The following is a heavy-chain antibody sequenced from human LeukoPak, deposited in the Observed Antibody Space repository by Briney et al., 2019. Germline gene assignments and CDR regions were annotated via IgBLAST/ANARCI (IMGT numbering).Heavy chain of an antibody. V-gene: IGHV4-59*01. J-gene: IGHJ4*02. CDR3: ATLKWYSSSWYYFDY. D-gene: IGHD6-13*01. CDR1: GGSISSYY. Sequence: SETLSLTCTVAGGSISSYYWSWIRQPPGKGLEWIGYIYYSGSTNYNPSLKSRVTISVDTSKNQFSLKLSSVTAADTAVYYCATLKWYSSSWYYFDYWGQGTLVTVSS. CDR2: IYYSGST.